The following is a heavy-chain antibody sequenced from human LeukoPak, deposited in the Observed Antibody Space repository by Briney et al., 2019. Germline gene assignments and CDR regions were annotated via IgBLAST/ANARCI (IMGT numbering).Heavy chain of an antibody. CDR3: AGDRGTWNDDGFDY. Sequence: PSETLSLTCTVSGGSISSGSYYWSWIRQPAGKGLEWIGRIYTSGSTNYNPSLKSRVTISVDTSKNQFSLKLSSVTAADTAVYYCAGDRGTWNDDGFDYWGQGTLVTVSS. V-gene: IGHV4-61*02. D-gene: IGHD1-1*01. J-gene: IGHJ4*02. CDR1: GGSISSGSYY. CDR2: IYTSGST.